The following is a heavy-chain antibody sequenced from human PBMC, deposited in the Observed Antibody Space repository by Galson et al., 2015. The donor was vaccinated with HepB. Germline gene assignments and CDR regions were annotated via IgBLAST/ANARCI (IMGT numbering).Heavy chain of an antibody. CDR1: GFTFSNYW. Sequence: SLRLSCAASGFTFSNYWMSWVRQAPGKGLEWVANIKQDGSEKYYVDSVKGRFTISRDNAKNSLYLQMNSLRAEDTAMYYCARDQPAKAAAVRSDAFDIWGQGTMVTVSS. J-gene: IGHJ3*02. CDR2: IKQDGSEK. CDR3: ARDQPAKAAAVRSDAFDI. V-gene: IGHV3-7*03. D-gene: IGHD6-13*01.